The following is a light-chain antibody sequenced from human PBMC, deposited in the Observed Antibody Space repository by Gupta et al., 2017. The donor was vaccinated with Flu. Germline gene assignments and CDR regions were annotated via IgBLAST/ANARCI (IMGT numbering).Light chain of an antibody. V-gene: IGLV2-14*01. CDR1: SSDVGRSNS. CDR3: SSDTSTNNFYV. J-gene: IGLJ1*01. Sequence: SALPQPASVSGSPGQSLNISCTGTSSDVGRSNSVSWYRQPPGKAPNLLIYDVSSRRSGVAGRFSGAKYGTTAALTTAGLQAEEETDYYCSSDTSTNNFYVFGTGTKVTVL. CDR2: DVS.